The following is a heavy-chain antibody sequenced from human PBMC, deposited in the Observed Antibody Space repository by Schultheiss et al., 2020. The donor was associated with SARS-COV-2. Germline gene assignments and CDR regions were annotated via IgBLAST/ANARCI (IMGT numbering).Heavy chain of an antibody. D-gene: IGHD3-22*01. CDR2: IYYSGST. CDR1: GGSVSSGSYY. J-gene: IGHJ4*02. V-gene: IGHV4-61*01. Sequence: SETLSLTCTVSGGSVSSGSYYWSWIRQPPGKGLEWIGYIYYSGSTYYTPSLKSRVTISVDTSKNQFSLKLSSVTAADTAVYYCARGRMISDYWGQGTLVTVSS. CDR3: ARGRMISDY.